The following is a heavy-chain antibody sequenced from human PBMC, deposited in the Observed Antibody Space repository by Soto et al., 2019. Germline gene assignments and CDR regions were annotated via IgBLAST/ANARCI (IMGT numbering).Heavy chain of an antibody. CDR2: IHPNGGGS. Sequence: ASVKVACKASGDTVTGYEVDGVRQAPGQGLEWMGMIHPNGGGSTYAQKFLGRVTMTRDTSTSTVFMELTSLRSADTAVYYCARGGHIAVVNDSFDSWGQGTLVTVSS. V-gene: IGHV1-46*03. D-gene: IGHD2-21*01. J-gene: IGHJ4*02. CDR1: GDTVTGYE. CDR3: ARGGHIAVVNDSFDS.